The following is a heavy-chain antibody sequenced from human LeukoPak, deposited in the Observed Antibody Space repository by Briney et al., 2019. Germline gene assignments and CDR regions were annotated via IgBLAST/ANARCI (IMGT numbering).Heavy chain of an antibody. CDR1: GGSISSYY. D-gene: IGHD3-22*01. J-gene: IGHJ4*02. CDR3: ARVDYYDSSGYYFNPYYYFDY. V-gene: IGHV4-59*01. CDR2: FYYSGST. Sequence: SETLSLTCTVSGGSISSYYWSWIRQPPGKGLEWIGFFYYSGSTDYNPSLKSRVTMSVDTSKNLFSLKLYSVTAADTAVYYCARVDYYDSSGYYFNPYYYFDYWGQGTLVTVSS.